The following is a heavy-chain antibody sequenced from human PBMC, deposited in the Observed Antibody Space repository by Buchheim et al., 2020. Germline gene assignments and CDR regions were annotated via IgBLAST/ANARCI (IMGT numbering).Heavy chain of an antibody. CDR3: AKDWRRYCSSTSCSVFDY. D-gene: IGHD2-2*01. CDR2: ISYDGSNK. V-gene: IGHV3-30*18. Sequence: VQLVESGGGLVQPGGSLRLSCAASGFTFRDHYMDWVRQAPGKGLEWVAVISYDGSNKYYADSVKGRFTISRDNSKNTLYLQMNSLRAEDTAVYYCAKDWRRYCSSTSCSVFDYWGQGTL. J-gene: IGHJ4*02. CDR1: GFTFRDHY.